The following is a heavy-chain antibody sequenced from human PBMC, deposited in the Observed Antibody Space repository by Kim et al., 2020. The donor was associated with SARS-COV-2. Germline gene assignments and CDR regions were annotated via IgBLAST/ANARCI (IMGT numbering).Heavy chain of an antibody. V-gene: IGHV5-51*01. D-gene: IGHD2-15*01. CDR3: ARRGGYCSGGSCYHDAFDI. Sequence: GASLKISCKGSGYSFTSYWIGWVRQMPGKGLEWMGIIYPGDSDTRYSPSFQGQVTISADKSISTAYLQWSSLKASDTAMYYCARRGGYCSGGSCYHDAFDIWGQGTMVTVSS. CDR1: GYSFTSYW. CDR2: IYPGDSDT. J-gene: IGHJ3*02.